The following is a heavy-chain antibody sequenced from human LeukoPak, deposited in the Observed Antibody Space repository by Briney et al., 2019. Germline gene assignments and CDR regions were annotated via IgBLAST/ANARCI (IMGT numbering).Heavy chain of an antibody. D-gene: IGHD2-8*01. CDR3: AKGAIVYAMNYFDY. J-gene: IGHJ4*02. Sequence: GGSLRLSCAASGFTFSNAWMSWVRQAPGKGLEWVSVISSSGGSTYYADSVKGRFTISRDNSKNTLYLVMNSLRAEDTAVYYCAKGAIVYAMNYFDYWGQGTLVTVSS. CDR2: ISSSGGST. V-gene: IGHV3-23*01. CDR1: GFTFSNAW.